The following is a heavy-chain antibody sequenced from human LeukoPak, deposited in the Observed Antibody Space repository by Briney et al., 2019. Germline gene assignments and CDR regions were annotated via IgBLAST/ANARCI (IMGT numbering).Heavy chain of an antibody. J-gene: IGHJ4*02. CDR2: IYSSGST. CDR3: ARGRDYGDYAFDY. CDR1: GGSISGYY. V-gene: IGHV4-4*07. Sequence: SETLSLTCTVSGGSISGYYWSWIRQPAGKGLEWIGRIYSSGSTNYNPSLKSRVTMSVDTSKNQLSLKLSSVTAADTAVYYCARGRDYGDYAFDYWGQGTLVTVSS. D-gene: IGHD4-17*01.